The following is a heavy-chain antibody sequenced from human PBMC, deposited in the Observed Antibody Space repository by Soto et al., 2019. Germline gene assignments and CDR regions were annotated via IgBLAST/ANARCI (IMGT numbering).Heavy chain of an antibody. V-gene: IGHV1-18*04. D-gene: IGHD5-18*01. CDR2: ISAYNGNT. CDR1: GYTFTSYG. J-gene: IGHJ5*02. CDR3: ANPVDKAKGHPDNCFDP. Sequence: ASVKVSCKASGYTFTSYGISWVRQAPGQGLEWMGWISAYNGNTNYAQKLQGRVTMTTDTSTSTAYMELRSLRSDDTAVYYCANPVDKAKGHPDNCFDPWGQGTLVTVSS.